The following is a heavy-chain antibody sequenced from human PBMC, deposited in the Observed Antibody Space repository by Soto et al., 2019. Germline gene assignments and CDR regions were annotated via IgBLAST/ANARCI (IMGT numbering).Heavy chain of an antibody. V-gene: IGHV3-21*01. CDR1: GFTFDTYS. Sequence: GGSLRLSCAASGFTFDTYSMNWVRQAPGKGLEWVSSLSGSSTYIYYADSVKGRFTISRDNAQKSLYLQMGSLRAEDTAVYYCARGDPSAYTGYVDYYYYYMDVWGKGTTVTVSS. CDR3: ARGDPSAYTGYVDYYYYYMDV. J-gene: IGHJ6*03. D-gene: IGHD5-12*01. CDR2: LSGSSTYI.